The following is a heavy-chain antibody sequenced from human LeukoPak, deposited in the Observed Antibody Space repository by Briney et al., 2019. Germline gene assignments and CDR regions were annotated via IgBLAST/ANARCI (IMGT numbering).Heavy chain of an antibody. CDR3: ARLSIFGVVNDAFDI. J-gene: IGHJ3*02. Sequence: PSEPLSLTCTVSGGSISSSSYYWGWIRQPPGKGLEWIGSIYYSGSTYYNPSLKSRVTISVDTSKNQFSLKLSSVTAADTAVYYCARLSIFGVVNDAFDIWGQGTMVTVSS. V-gene: IGHV4-39*01. D-gene: IGHD3-3*01. CDR2: IYYSGST. CDR1: GGSISSSSYY.